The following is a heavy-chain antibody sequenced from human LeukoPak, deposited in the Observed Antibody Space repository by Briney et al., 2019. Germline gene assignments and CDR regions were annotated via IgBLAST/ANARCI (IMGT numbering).Heavy chain of an antibody. CDR3: ARVGGPTVTTFVY. J-gene: IGHJ4*02. CDR2: IYYSGST. D-gene: IGHD4-17*01. V-gene: IGHV4-61*01. Sequence: SETLSLTCTVSGGPVSSGSYYWSWIRQPPGKGLEWIGYIYYSGSTNYNPSLKSRVTISVDTSKNQFSLKLSSVTAADTAVYYCARVGGPTVTTFVYWGQGTLVTVSS. CDR1: GGPVSSGSYY.